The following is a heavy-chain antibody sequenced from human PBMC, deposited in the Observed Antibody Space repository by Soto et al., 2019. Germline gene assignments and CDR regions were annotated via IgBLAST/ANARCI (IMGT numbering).Heavy chain of an antibody. CDR3: ARGSEAWFDP. J-gene: IGHJ5*02. Sequence: PSETLSITCTLSGDSIRSYFWSWFRQPPGKGLEWIGYVYTTEITNYNPSLKSRVAISVDTSKNQFSLKVRSVTAADTAIYYCARGSEAWFDPWGQGTLVTVSS. V-gene: IGHV4-59*01. CDR1: GDSIRSYF. CDR2: VYTTEIT.